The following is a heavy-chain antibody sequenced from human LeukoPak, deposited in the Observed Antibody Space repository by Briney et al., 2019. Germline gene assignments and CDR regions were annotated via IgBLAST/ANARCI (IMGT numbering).Heavy chain of an antibody. V-gene: IGHV5-51*01. Sequence: GESLKISCKGSGYNFTSYWIGWVRQMPGKGLEGMGIIYPGDSDSRLSPSLQGQVTISADKSISTAYLQWNSLKASDTAMYYCARGHHVVVATATWASDAFDLWGQGTMVIVSS. CDR2: IYPGDSDS. CDR3: ARGHHVVVATATWASDAFDL. J-gene: IGHJ3*01. CDR1: GYNFTSYW. D-gene: IGHD2-21*02.